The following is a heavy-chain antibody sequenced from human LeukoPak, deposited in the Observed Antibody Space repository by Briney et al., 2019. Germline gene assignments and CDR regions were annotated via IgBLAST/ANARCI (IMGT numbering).Heavy chain of an antibody. J-gene: IGHJ1*01. CDR2: IYHSGST. CDR3: ARHGIAAAPGTEYFQH. Sequence: PSQTLSLTCTVSGGSISSGGYYWSWIRQPPGKGLEWIGYIYHSGSTYYNPSLKSRVTISVDTSKNQFSLKLSSVTAADTAVYYCARHGIAAAPGTEYFQHWGQGTLVTVSS. CDR1: GGSISSGGYY. D-gene: IGHD6-13*01. V-gene: IGHV4-30-2*01.